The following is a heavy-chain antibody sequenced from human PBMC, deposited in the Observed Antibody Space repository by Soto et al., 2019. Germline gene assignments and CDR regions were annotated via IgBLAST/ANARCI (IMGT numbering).Heavy chain of an antibody. CDR2: INHSGST. CDR3: ASFGIAAAGTQDY. D-gene: IGHD6-13*01. CDR1: GGSFSGYY. Sequence: PSETLSLTCAVYGGSFSGYYWSWIRQPPGKGLEWIGEINHSGSTNYNPSLKSRVTISVDTSKNQFSLKLSSVTAADTAVYYCASFGIAAAGTQDYWGQGTPVTVSS. J-gene: IGHJ4*02. V-gene: IGHV4-34*01.